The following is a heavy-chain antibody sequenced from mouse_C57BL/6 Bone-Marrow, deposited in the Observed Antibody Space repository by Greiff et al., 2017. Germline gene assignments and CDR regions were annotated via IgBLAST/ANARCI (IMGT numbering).Heavy chain of an antibody. Sequence: VQLQESGAELARPGASVKLSCKASGYTFTSYGISWVKQRTGQGLEWIGEIYPRSGNTYYNEKFKGKATLTADKSSSTAYMELRSLTSEDSAVYFCALITTVVGYFDYWGQGTTLTVSS. D-gene: IGHD1-1*01. V-gene: IGHV1-81*01. CDR1: GYTFTSYG. CDR2: IYPRSGNT. CDR3: ALITTVVGYFDY. J-gene: IGHJ2*01.